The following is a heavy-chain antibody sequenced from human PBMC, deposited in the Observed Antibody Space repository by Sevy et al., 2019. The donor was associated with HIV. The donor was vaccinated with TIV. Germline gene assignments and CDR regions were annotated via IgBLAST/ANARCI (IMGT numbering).Heavy chain of an antibody. D-gene: IGHD5-12*01. J-gene: IGHJ3*02. CDR3: ARDWRRWLQWDAFDI. Sequence: ASLKVSCKASGGTFSSYAISWVRQAPGQGLEWMGGIIPIFGTANYAQKFQGRVTITADESTSTAYMELSSLRSEDTAVYYCARDWRRWLQWDAFDIWGQGTMVTVSS. CDR2: IIPIFGTA. CDR1: GGTFSSYA. V-gene: IGHV1-69*13.